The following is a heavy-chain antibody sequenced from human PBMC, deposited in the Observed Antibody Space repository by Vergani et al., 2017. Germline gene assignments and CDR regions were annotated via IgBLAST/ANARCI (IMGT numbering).Heavy chain of an antibody. D-gene: IGHD3-3*02. J-gene: IGHJ5*02. CDR2: IYTSGSS. CDR1: GGSISSYY. CDR3: ARSISTRGFDP. Sequence: QLQLQESGPGLVKPSETLSLTCTVSGGSISSYYWSWIRQPPGKGLEWIGYIYTSGSSYYNPSLKSRVTISVDTSKNQFSLKLSSVTAADTAVYYCARSISTRGFDPWGQGTLVTVSS. V-gene: IGHV4-4*09.